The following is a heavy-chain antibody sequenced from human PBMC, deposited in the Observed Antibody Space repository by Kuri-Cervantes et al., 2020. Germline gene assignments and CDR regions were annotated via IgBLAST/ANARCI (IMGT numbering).Heavy chain of an antibody. CDR2: IYYSGST. Sequence: GSLRLSCTVSGGSISSSSYYWGWIRQPPGKGLEWIGSIYYSGSTYYNPSLKSRVTISVDTSKNQFSLKLSSVTAADTAVCYCARCGRRDGYNFDYWGQGTLVTVSS. CDR3: ARCGRRDGYNFDY. J-gene: IGHJ4*02. CDR1: GGSISSSSYY. V-gene: IGHV4-39*01. D-gene: IGHD5-24*01.